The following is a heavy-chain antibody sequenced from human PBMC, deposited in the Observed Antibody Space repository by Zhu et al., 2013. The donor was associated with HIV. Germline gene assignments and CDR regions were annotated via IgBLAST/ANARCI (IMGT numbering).Heavy chain of an antibody. J-gene: IGHJ5*02. CDR3: ARGERESPTGRTPDWFDP. V-gene: IGHV1-8*01. CDR1: GYTFTSYD. Sequence: QVQLVQSGAEVKKPGASVKVSCKASGYTFTSYDINWVRQATGQGLEWMGWMNPNSGNTGYAQKFQGRVTMTRNTSISTAYMELSSLRSEDTAVYYCARGERESPTGRTPDWFDPWGQGTLVTVSS. CDR2: MNPNSGNT. D-gene: IGHD3-10*01.